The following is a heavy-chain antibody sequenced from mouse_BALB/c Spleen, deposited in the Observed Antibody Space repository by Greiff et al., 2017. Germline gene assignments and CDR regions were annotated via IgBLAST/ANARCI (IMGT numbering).Heavy chain of an antibody. V-gene: IGHV1S22*01. CDR2: IYPGSGST. Sequence: LKQPGSELVRPGASVKLSCKASGYTFTSYWMHWVKQRPGQGLEWIGNIYPGSGSTNYDEKFKSKATLTVDTSSSTAYMQLSSLTSEDSAVYYCTRGFAYWGQGTLVTVSA. CDR1: GYTFTSYW. J-gene: IGHJ3*01. CDR3: TRGFAY.